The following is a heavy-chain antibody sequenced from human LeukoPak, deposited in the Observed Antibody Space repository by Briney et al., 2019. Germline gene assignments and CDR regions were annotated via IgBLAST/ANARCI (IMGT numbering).Heavy chain of an antibody. CDR3: ARHRYCSSTSCYRGALDFDY. CDR1: GVSISSYY. Sequence: SETLSLTCTVSGVSISSYYWRWIRQPPGKGLEWIGYIYTSGSTNYNPSLKSRVTISVDTSKNQFSLKLSSVTAADTAVYYCARHRYCSSTSCYRGALDFDYWGQGTLVTVSS. CDR2: IYTSGST. V-gene: IGHV4-4*09. D-gene: IGHD2-2*02. J-gene: IGHJ4*02.